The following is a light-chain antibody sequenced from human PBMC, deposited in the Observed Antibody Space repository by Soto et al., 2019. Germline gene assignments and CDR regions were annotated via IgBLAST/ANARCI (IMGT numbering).Light chain of an antibody. CDR3: QHYNSYST. V-gene: IGKV1-5*03. Sequence: DIQMTQSPSTLSASVGDRFTITCRASQSISTWLAWYQQKAGKAPKLLIYKASTLQTGVPSRFSGSGSGTEFTLTISSLQPDDFATYYCQHYNSYSTFGGGTKVDIK. CDR1: QSISTW. CDR2: KAS. J-gene: IGKJ4*01.